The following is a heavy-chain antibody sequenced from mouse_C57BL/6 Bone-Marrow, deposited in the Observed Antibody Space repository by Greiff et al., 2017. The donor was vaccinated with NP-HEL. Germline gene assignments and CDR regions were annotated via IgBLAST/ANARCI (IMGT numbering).Heavy chain of an antibody. D-gene: IGHD2-5*01. Sequence: EVKLEESGGDLVKPGGSLKLSCAASGFTFSSYGMSWVRQTPDKRLEWVATISSGGSYTYYPDSVKGRFTISRDNAKNTLYLQMSSLKSEDTAMYYCARPTYSSNRGAMDYWGQGTSVTVSS. V-gene: IGHV5-6*02. CDR3: ARPTYSSNRGAMDY. CDR2: ISSGGSYT. CDR1: GFTFSSYG. J-gene: IGHJ4*01.